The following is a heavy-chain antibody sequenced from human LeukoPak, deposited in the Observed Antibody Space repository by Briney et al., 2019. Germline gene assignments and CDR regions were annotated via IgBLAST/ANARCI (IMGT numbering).Heavy chain of an antibody. D-gene: IGHD3-9*01. CDR2: TYYRSKWYN. V-gene: IGHV6-1*01. CDR3: ARDVGTTGWHTFDY. Sequence: SQTLSLICAISGDSVSSNNGAWNWIRQSPSRGLEWLGRTYYRSKWYNDYAGSLISRITISPDTSKNQFSLQLYSVTPEDTAVYYCARDVGTTGWHTFDYWGQGTLVTVSS. J-gene: IGHJ4*02. CDR1: GDSVSSNNGA.